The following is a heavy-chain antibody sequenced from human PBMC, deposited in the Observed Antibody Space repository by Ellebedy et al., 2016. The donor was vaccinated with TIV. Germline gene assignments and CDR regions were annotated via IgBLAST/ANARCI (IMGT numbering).Heavy chain of an antibody. Sequence: SETLSLXXTVSGGSISNYYWNWIRQPAGEGLDWIGRVHTSGTPNYKPSPKSRVTMSIDKSKNQFSLKLNSVTAADTAIYYCARLCSSFSCSGAFDFWGQGILVTVSS. V-gene: IGHV4-4*07. D-gene: IGHD3-10*02. CDR2: VHTSGTP. CDR3: ARLCSSFSCSGAFDF. J-gene: IGHJ4*02. CDR1: GGSISNYY.